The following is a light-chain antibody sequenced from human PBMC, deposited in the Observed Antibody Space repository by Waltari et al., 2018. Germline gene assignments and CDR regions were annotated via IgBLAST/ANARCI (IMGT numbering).Light chain of an antibody. J-gene: IGKJ1*01. Sequence: DIVMTQSPDSLAVSLGERATINCKSSQSVLYSSNNMNYLAWYQQKSGQPPKLLIYWAFPRESGVPDRFGGSGSVTDFTLTISSLQSEDAAVYYCQQYYSNPWTFGQGTKVQI. CDR1: QSVLYSSNNMNY. CDR3: QQYYSNPWT. CDR2: WAF. V-gene: IGKV4-1*01.